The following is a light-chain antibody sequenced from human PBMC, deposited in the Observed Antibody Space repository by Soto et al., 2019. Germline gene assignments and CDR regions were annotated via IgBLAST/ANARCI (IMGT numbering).Light chain of an antibody. J-gene: IGKJ2*01. CDR2: GAS. CDR1: QSVSSNY. Sequence: EIVLTQSPGTLSLSPGERATLSCRASQSVSSNYLAWYQQKPGQAPRLLIYGASTRATGIPDRFSGSGSGTDFTLTISRLEPEDFAVYYCQLYDSSLYTFGQGTNLDIK. V-gene: IGKV3-20*01. CDR3: QLYDSSLYT.